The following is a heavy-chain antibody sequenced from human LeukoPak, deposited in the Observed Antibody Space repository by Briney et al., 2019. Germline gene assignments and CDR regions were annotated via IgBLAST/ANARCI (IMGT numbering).Heavy chain of an antibody. Sequence: GGSLRLSCAVSGFSFRANFFHWVRQVPGKGLVWVSRISSDGSGTFYADSVRGRFTISRDDDKNTVSMQMNSLRVEDTAVYYCARETLGSGLRAPDYWGRGALVTVSS. J-gene: IGHJ4*02. CDR3: ARETLGSGLRAPDY. V-gene: IGHV3-74*01. CDR2: ISSDGSGT. D-gene: IGHD7-27*01. CDR1: GFSFRANF.